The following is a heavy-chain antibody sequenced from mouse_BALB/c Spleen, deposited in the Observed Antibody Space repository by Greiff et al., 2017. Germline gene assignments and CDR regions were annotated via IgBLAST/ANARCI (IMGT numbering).Heavy chain of an antibody. Sequence: VKLQESGPGLVAPSQSLSITCTVSGFSLTSYGVHWVRQPPGKGLEWLGVIWAGGSTNYNSALMSRLSISKDNSKSQVFLKMNSLQTDDTARYYCARGTPFAYWGQGTLVTVSA. CDR2: IWAGGST. CDR3: ARGTPFAY. V-gene: IGHV2-9*02. CDR1: GFSLTSYG. J-gene: IGHJ3*01.